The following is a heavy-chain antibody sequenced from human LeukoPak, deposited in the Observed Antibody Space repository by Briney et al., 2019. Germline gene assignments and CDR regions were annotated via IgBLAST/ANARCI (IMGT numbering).Heavy chain of an antibody. D-gene: IGHD3-3*01. CDR1: GGTFSSYA. CDR3: ARDENYDFWSGYPTNNWFDP. CDR2: IIPILGIA. J-gene: IGHJ5*02. V-gene: IGHV1-69*04. Sequence: SVKVSCKASGGTFSSYAIIWVRQAPGQGLEWMGRIIPILGIANYAQKFQGRVTITADKSTSTAYMELSSLRSEDTAVYYCARDENYDFWSGYPTNNWFDPWGQGTLVTVSS.